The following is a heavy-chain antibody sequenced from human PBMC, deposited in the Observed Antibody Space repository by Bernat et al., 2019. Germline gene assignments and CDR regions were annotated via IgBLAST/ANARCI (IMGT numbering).Heavy chain of an antibody. CDR2: IYYSGST. CDR1: GGSISSGGYY. V-gene: IGHV4-31*03. J-gene: IGHJ3*02. CDR3: VRGYENDAFDI. D-gene: IGHD5-12*01. Sequence: QVQLQESGPGLVKPSQTLSLTCTVSGGSISSGGYYWSWIRQHPGKGLEWIGYIYYSGSTYYNLSLKSRVTISVDTSKNQFSLKLSSVTAADTAVYYCVRGYENDAFDIWGQGTMVTVSS.